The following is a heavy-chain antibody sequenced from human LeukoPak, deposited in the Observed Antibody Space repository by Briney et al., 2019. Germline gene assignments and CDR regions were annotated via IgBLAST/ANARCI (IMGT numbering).Heavy chain of an antibody. CDR1: GFTFSSYA. V-gene: IGHV3-23*01. CDR2: ISGSGGRI. CDR3: AKDLGWQLREYYYHYMDV. D-gene: IGHD3-3*01. J-gene: IGHJ6*03. Sequence: GGSLRLSGAASGFTFSSYAMSWVRKAPGKGLEWVSAISGSGGRIYYGASVKGRFTISRDNSKNTLNLQINSLRAEDTAVYFCAKDLGWQLREYYYHYMDVWGKGTIVTISS.